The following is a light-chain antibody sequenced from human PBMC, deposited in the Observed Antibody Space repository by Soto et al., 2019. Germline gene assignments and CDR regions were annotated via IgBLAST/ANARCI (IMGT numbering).Light chain of an antibody. Sequence: DIVMTQSPDSLAVSLGERATINCKSSQSVLYSSDNKNYLAWYQQKPGQPPKLLIYWASTRESGVPDRFSGSGSGTDFALTISSLQAEDVAVYYCQQYYGTPPYIFGQGTKLEIK. V-gene: IGKV4-1*01. CDR1: QSVLYSSDNKNY. CDR2: WAS. J-gene: IGKJ2*01. CDR3: QQYYGTPPYI.